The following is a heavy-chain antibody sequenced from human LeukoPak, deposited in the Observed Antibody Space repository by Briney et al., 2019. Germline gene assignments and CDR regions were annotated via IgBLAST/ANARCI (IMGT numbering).Heavy chain of an antibody. J-gene: IGHJ6*03. CDR2: IKQDGSEK. V-gene: IGHV3-7*03. Sequence: GGSLRLSCAASEFTFSSNWMSWVRQAPGKGLECVANIKQDGSEKYYVDSVKGRFTISRDNAKNSLYLQMNSLRAEDTAVYYCARDLGPGQYYYYYIDVWGKGTTVTVSS. CDR1: EFTFSSNW. CDR3: ARDLGPGQYYYYYIDV.